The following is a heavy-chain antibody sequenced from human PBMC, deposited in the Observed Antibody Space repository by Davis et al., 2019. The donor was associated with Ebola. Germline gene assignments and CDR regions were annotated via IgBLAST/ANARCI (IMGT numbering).Heavy chain of an antibody. V-gene: IGHV1-2*06. Sequence: ASVTVSCQASGYTFTDYNIHWMRQAPGQGLEWLGRVILKSGATNYAQKFQGRVTMTRDMSISTVYMELSSLRYDDTADYYCARGHNYAHEYWGQGTLVTVSS. CDR1: GYTFTDYN. CDR3: ARGHNYAHEY. D-gene: IGHD4-11*01. CDR2: VILKSGAT. J-gene: IGHJ4*02.